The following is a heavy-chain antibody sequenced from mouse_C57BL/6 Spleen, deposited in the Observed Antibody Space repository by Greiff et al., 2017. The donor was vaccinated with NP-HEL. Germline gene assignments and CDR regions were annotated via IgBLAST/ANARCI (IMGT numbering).Heavy chain of an antibody. CDR2: ISDGGSYT. D-gene: IGHD2-2*01. Sequence: EVKLMESGGGLVKPGGSLKLSCAASGFTFSSYAMSWVRQTPEKRLEWVATISDGGSYTYYPDNVKGRFTISRDNAKNNLYLQMSHLKSEDTAMYYCARDYGYDGGFSFDYWGQGTTLTVSS. V-gene: IGHV5-4*01. CDR3: ARDYGYDGGFSFDY. J-gene: IGHJ2*01. CDR1: GFTFSSYA.